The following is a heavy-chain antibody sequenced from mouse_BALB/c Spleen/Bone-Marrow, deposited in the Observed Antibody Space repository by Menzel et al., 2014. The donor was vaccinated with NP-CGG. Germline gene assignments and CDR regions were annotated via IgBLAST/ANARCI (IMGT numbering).Heavy chain of an antibody. V-gene: IGHV1S16*01. CDR1: GYTFTSYW. Sequence: QVQLQQSGAELVKPGASVKLSCKASGYTFTSYWKHWVKLRPGQGFEWIGEINPSNGGTNYNEKFKRKATLTVDKNSSTAYMQLNSLTSEDTAVYYCTIGGLDYWGQGTTLTVSS. CDR2: INPSNGGT. CDR3: TIGGLDY. J-gene: IGHJ2*01.